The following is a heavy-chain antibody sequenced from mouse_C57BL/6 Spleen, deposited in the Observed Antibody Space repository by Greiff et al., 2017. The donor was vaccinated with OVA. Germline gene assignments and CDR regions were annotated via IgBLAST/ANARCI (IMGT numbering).Heavy chain of an antibody. CDR3: TTAGLRP. J-gene: IGHJ2*01. CDR1: GFNIKDDY. Sequence: VQLQQSGAELVRPGASVKLSCTASGFNIKDDYMHWVKQRPEQGLEWIGWIDPENGDTEYASKFQGKATITADTYSNTAYLQLSSLTSEDTAVYYCTTAGLRPWGQGTTLTVSS. CDR2: IDPENGDT. D-gene: IGHD2-4*01. V-gene: IGHV14-4*01.